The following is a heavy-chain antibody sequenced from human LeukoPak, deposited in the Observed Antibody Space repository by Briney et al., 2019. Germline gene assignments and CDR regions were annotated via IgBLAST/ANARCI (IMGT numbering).Heavy chain of an antibody. Sequence: SETLSLTCTVSGCSISSYYWSWIRQPAGKGLEWIGRIYTSGSTNYNPSLKSRVTMSVDTSKNQFSLKLSSVTAADAAVYYCAREVTTGIASAGRVDYWGQGTLVTVSS. CDR2: IYTSGST. D-gene: IGHD6-13*01. CDR1: GCSISSYY. J-gene: IGHJ4*02. CDR3: AREVTTGIASAGRVDY. V-gene: IGHV4-4*07.